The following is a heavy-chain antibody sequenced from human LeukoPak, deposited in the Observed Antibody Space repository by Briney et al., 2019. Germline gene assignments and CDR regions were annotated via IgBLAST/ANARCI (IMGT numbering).Heavy chain of an antibody. J-gene: IGHJ4*02. CDR3: AKVRQLVRSRIPYYFDY. CDR2: ISGSGGST. V-gene: IGHV3-23*01. CDR1: GFTFSSYA. D-gene: IGHD6-6*01. Sequence: GGSLRLSCAASGFTFSSYAMSWVRQAPGKGLEWVSAISGSGGSTYYADSVKGRFTISRDNSKNTLYLQMNSLRAEDTAVYYCAKVRQLVRSRIPYYFDYWGQGTLVTVSS.